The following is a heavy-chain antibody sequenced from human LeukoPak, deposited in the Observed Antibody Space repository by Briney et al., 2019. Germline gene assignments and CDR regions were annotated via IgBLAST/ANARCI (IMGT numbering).Heavy chain of an antibody. V-gene: IGHV4-61*02. CDR1: GGSISSGRYY. D-gene: IGHD6-6*01. Sequence: SETLSRTCTVSGGSISSGRYYWSWIRQPAGKGLEWIGRIYTSGSTNYNPSLKSRDTISVDTPKNQFSLKLSSVTPADTAVYYCARDSSSYSLDYWGQGTLVSVSS. J-gene: IGHJ4*02. CDR2: IYTSGST. CDR3: ARDSSSYSLDY.